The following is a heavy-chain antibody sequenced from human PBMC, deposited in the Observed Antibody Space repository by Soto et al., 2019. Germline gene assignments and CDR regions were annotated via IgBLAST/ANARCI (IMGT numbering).Heavy chain of an antibody. V-gene: IGHV4-34*01. J-gene: IGHJ4*02. CDR2: INHSGST. CDR1: GGSFSGYY. Sequence: PSETLSLTCAVYGGSFSGYYWSWIRQPPGKGLEWIGEINHSGSTNYNPSLKSRVTISVDTSKNQFSLKLSSVTAADRAVYYCARRYYDISGTVYYWGQGTLVTVSS. D-gene: IGHD3-22*01. CDR3: ARRYYDISGTVYY.